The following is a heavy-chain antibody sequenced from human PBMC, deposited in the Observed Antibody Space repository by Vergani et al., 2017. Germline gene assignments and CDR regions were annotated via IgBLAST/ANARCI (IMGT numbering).Heavy chain of an antibody. J-gene: IGHJ4*02. Sequence: QVQLQESGPGLVKPPGTLSLTCAVSGGSISSSNWWSWVRQPPGKGLEWTGEIYHSWSTNYNPSLESRVTISVDKPKNLFSLKLSSVTAPDPAVYYCASGWDFGDSRWGQGTLVTVSS. D-gene: IGHD4-17*01. V-gene: IGHV4-4*03. CDR2: IYHSWST. CDR3: ASGWDFGDSR. CDR1: GGSISSSNW.